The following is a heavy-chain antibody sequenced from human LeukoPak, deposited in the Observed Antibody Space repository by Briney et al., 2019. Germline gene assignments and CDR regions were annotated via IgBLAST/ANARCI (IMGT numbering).Heavy chain of an antibody. J-gene: IGHJ4*02. CDR2: ISGSGGST. CDR1: GFTFSSYA. CDR3: AKALRDLTFLIVATNYFDY. V-gene: IGHV3-23*01. D-gene: IGHD5-12*01. Sequence: GGSLRLSCAASGFTFSSYAMSWVRQAPGKGLGWVSAISGSGGSTYYADSVKGRFTISRDNSKNTLYLQMNSLRAEDTAVYYCAKALRDLTFLIVATNYFDYWGQGTLVTVSS.